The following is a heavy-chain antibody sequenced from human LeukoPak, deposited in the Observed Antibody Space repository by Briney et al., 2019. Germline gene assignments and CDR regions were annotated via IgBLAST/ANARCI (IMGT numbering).Heavy chain of an antibody. V-gene: IGHV1-18*01. CDR1: GYTFTSYG. J-gene: IGHJ3*02. CDR2: ISAYNGNT. Sequence: ASVKVSCKASGYTFTSYGISWVRQAPEQGLEWMGWISAYNGNTNYAQKLQGRVTMTTDTSTSTAYMELRSLRSDDTAVYYCARGTYYYDSSGYYSAFDIWGQGTMVTVSS. D-gene: IGHD3-22*01. CDR3: ARGTYYYDSSGYYSAFDI.